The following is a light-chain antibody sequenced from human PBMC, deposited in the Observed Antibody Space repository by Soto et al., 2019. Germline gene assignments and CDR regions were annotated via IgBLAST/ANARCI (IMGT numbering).Light chain of an antibody. CDR1: QSVRSN. CDR2: GAS. J-gene: IGKJ1*01. CDR3: LQDYNYPRT. V-gene: IGKV3-15*01. Sequence: EIVMTQSPATLSASPGERATLSCRASQSVRSNLAWYQQKPGQAPRLLIYGASTRATGIPARFSGSGSGTEFTLTISSLQPEDSATYYCLQDYNYPRTFGQGTKVDIK.